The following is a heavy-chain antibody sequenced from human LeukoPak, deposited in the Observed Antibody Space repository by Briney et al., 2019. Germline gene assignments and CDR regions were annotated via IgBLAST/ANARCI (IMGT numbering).Heavy chain of an antibody. D-gene: IGHD4/OR15-4a*01. V-gene: IGHV3-23*01. CDR2: ISASGGST. Sequence: GGSLRLSCAASGFTFSTYAMSWVRQAPGKGLEWVSVISASGGSTYSADSVKGRFTISRDNSKNTLYLQMNSLRAEDTAVYYCARRAGAYSHPYDYWGQGTLVTVSS. CDR3: ARRAGAYSHPYDY. J-gene: IGHJ4*02. CDR1: GFTFSTYA.